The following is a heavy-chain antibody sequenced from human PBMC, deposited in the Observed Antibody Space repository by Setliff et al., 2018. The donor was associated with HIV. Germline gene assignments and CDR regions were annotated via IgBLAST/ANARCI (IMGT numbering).Heavy chain of an antibody. CDR3: AREYHIEATYTRLANYFDS. CDR1: GYTFTSYY. J-gene: IGHJ4*02. Sequence: GASVKVSCKASGYTFTSYYMHWVRQAPGQGLEWMGIINPSGGSTSYAQKFQGRVTMTRDTSTSTVYMELSSLRSEDTAVFYCAREYHIEATYTRLANYFDSWGQGTLVTVS. CDR2: INPSGGST. V-gene: IGHV1-46*01. D-gene: IGHD6-19*01.